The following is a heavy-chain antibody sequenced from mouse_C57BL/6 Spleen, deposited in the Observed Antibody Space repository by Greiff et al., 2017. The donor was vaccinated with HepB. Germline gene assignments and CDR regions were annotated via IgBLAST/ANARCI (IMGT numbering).Heavy chain of an antibody. CDR2: IDPSDSYT. V-gene: IGHV1-59*01. J-gene: IGHJ1*03. CDR1: GYTFPSYW. CDR3: ARPNDYDGDWYFDV. D-gene: IGHD2-4*01. Sequence: QVQLQQPGAELVRPGTSVKLSCKASGYTFPSYWMHWVTQRPGQGLEWIGVIDPSDSYTNYNQKFKGKATLTVDTSSSTAYMQLSSLTSEDSAVYYCARPNDYDGDWYFDVWGTGTTVTVSS.